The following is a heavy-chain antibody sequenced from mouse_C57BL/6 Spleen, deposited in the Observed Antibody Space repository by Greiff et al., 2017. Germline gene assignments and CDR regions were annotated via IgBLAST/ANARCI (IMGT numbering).Heavy chain of an antibody. CDR3: ARKTTVLHFDY. J-gene: IGHJ2*01. CDR1: GYTSTSYW. Sequence: VQLQQPGAELVMPGASVKLSCKASGYTSTSYWMHWVKQRPGQGLEWIGEIDPSDSYTNYNQKFKGKSTLTVDKSSSTAYMQLSSLTSEDSAVYYCARKTTVLHFDYWGQGTTLTVSS. V-gene: IGHV1-69*01. CDR2: IDPSDSYT. D-gene: IGHD1-1*01.